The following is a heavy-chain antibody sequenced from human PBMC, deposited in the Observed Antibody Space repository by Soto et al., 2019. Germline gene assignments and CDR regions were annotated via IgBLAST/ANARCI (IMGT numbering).Heavy chain of an antibody. CDR3: ARKAESYGFDI. V-gene: IGHV1-69*01. CDR1: GDTFSNYA. CDR2: FIPMFDAA. Sequence: QVQLVQSGAEVKKPGSSVRVSCKASGDTFSNYAINWVRQAPGQGLEWMGGFIPMFDAANYAKNFRGRVTITADESTSTAYMERGGLSSEDTAMYYCARKAESYGFDIWGQGTLVTVSS. J-gene: IGHJ3*02. D-gene: IGHD3-10*01.